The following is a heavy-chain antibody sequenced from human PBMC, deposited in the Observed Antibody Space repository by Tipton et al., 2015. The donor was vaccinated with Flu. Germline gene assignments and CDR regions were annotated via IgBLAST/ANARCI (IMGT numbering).Heavy chain of an antibody. CDR3: ARGLEWLLSYYYYMDV. Sequence: QSGAEVKKPGASVKVSCKASGYTFTGYYMHWVRQAPGQGLEWMGWINPNSGGTNYAQKFQGRVTMTRDTSISTAYMELSRLRSDDTAVYYCARGLEWLLSYYYYMDVWGKGTTVTVSS. D-gene: IGHD3-3*01. CDR1: GYTFTGYY. J-gene: IGHJ6*03. CDR2: INPNSGGT. V-gene: IGHV1-2*02.